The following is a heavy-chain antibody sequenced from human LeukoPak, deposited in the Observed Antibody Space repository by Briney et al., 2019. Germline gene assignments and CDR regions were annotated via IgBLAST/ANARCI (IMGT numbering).Heavy chain of an antibody. D-gene: IGHD5-24*01. J-gene: IGHJ3*02. CDR2: ISSSSSYI. CDR1: GFTFSSYS. Sequence: GGSLRLSCAASGFTFSSYSMNWVRQAPGKGPEWVSSISSSSSYIYYADSVKGRFTISRDNAKISLYLQMNSLRAEDTAVYYCARDVEMATITLFGAFDIWGQGTMVTVSS. V-gene: IGHV3-21*01. CDR3: ARDVEMATITLFGAFDI.